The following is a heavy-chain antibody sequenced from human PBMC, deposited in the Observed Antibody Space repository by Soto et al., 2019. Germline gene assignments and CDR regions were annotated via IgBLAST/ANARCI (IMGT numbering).Heavy chain of an antibody. Sequence: ASVKVSCKASGYSFTIYGISWVRQAPGQGLEWMGWISAYNGNTNYAQKLQGRVTMTTDTSTSTAYMELRSLRSDDTAVYYCARVLRIAVAGDNWFDPWGQGTLVTVSS. V-gene: IGHV1-18*01. CDR3: ARVLRIAVAGDNWFDP. CDR1: GYSFTIYG. D-gene: IGHD6-19*01. J-gene: IGHJ5*02. CDR2: ISAYNGNT.